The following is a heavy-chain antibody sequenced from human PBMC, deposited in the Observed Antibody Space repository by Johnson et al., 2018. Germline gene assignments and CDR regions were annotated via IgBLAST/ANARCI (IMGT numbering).Heavy chain of an antibody. CDR2: IYYNGDT. D-gene: IGHD3-3*01. Sequence: QVQLQESGPGLVKPSETLSLTCTVSGDSISSYYWSWIRQPPGKGLEWIAFIYYNGDTSYNPSLKSRFTISLDTSTNHFSRKLSCVTAADTAVYYCAREWRAFYIWGQGTMVTVSS. J-gene: IGHJ3*02. V-gene: IGHV4-59*01. CDR1: GDSISSYY. CDR3: AREWRAFYI.